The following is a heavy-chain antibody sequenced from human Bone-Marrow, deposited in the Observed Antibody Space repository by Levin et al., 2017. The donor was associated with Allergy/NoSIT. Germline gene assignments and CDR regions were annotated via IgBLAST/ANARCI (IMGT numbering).Heavy chain of an antibody. CDR1: GFTFSSYS. Sequence: SCAASGFTFSSYSMNWVRQAPGKGLEWVSSISSSSSYIYYADSVKGRFTISRDNAKNSLYLQMNSLRAEDTAVYYCAREYCSGGSCPPGDAFDSWGQGTMVTVSS. J-gene: IGHJ3*02. D-gene: IGHD2-15*01. CDR2: ISSSSSYI. V-gene: IGHV3-21*01. CDR3: AREYCSGGSCPPGDAFDS.